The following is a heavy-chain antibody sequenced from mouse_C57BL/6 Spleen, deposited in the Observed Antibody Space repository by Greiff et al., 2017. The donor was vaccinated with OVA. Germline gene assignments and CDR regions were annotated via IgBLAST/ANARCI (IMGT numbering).Heavy chain of an antibody. J-gene: IGHJ1*03. Sequence: VQLQQSGPELVKPGASVKISCKASGYSFTGYYMNWVKQSPEKSLEWIGEINPSTGGTTYNQKFKAKATLTVDKSSSTAYMQLKSLTSEDSAVYYCAIRGDGSSYGYWYFDVWGTGTTVTVSS. CDR2: INPSTGGT. CDR3: AIRGDGSSYGYWYFDV. CDR1: GYSFTGYY. D-gene: IGHD1-1*01. V-gene: IGHV1-42*01.